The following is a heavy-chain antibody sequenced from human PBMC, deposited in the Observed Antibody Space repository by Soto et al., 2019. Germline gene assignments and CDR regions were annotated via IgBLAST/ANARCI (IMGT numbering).Heavy chain of an antibody. CDR2: IKSKIDGEIR. CDR3: TTGIRYWSLLN. CDR1: GFTFSNAW. V-gene: IGHV3-15*01. Sequence: PGGSLRLSCAASGFTFSNAWMGWVRQAPGKGLEWVGRIKSKIDGEIRDYAAPVEARFTISRDDSKTTLYLQMNSLKTEDTAVYYCTTGIRYWSLLNWGQGTVVTVSS. J-gene: IGHJ1*01. D-gene: IGHD3-16*02.